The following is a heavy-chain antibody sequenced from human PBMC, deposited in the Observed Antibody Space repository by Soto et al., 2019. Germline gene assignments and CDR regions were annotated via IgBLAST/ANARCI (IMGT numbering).Heavy chain of an antibody. CDR2: IYPGDSDT. CDR1: GYRFTSYW. D-gene: IGHD5-18*01. J-gene: IGHJ6*02. CDR3: ARTESGYSYGFADV. V-gene: IGHV5-51*01. Sequence: GASQKSSCKGCGYRFTSYWIGWVRPKPGKGLEWMGIIYPGDSDTRYSPSFQGQVTISADKSISTAYLQWSSLKASDTAMYYCARTESGYSYGFADVWGQGTTVTVSS.